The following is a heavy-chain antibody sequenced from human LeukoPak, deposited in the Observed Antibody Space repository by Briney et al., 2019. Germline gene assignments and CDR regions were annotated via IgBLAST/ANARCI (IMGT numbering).Heavy chain of an antibody. Sequence: PGGSLRLSCAASGFTFSTYWMHWVRQAPGKGLVWVSRIKSDGSTTYYADSVKGRFTISRDNAKNTLYLQMNNLRAEDTAVYYCARWWLRSGDYWGQGTLVTVSS. V-gene: IGHV3-74*01. CDR1: GFTFSTYW. CDR2: IKSDGSTT. CDR3: ARWWLRSGDY. J-gene: IGHJ4*02. D-gene: IGHD5-12*01.